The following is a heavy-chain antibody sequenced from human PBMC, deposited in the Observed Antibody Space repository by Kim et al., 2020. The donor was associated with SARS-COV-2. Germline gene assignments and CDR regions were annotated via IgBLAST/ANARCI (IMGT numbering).Heavy chain of an antibody. Sequence: GGSLRLSCAASGFTFSSYGMHWVRQAPGKGLEWVAVIWYDGSNKYYADSVKGRFTISRDNSKNTLYLQMNSLRAEDTAVYYCARDGQFPGMVRGVIPNYYYYYGMDGWGPGTTVTVSS. CDR2: IWYDGSNK. CDR3: ARDGQFPGMVRGVIPNYYYYYGMDG. CDR1: GFTFSSYG. D-gene: IGHD3-10*01. V-gene: IGHV3-33*01. J-gene: IGHJ6*02.